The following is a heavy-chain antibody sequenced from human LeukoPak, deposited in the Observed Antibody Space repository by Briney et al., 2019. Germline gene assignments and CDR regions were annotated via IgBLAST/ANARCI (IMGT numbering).Heavy chain of an antibody. V-gene: IGHV4-38-2*02. Sequence: PSETLSLTCTVSGYSISSGYYWGWIRQPPGKGLEWIGSIYYSGSTYYNPSLKSRVTISVDTSKNQFSLKLSSVTAADTAVYYCAGVKGRLSWFDPWGQGTLFTVSS. CDR1: GYSISSGYY. CDR2: IYYSGST. CDR3: AGVKGRLSWFDP. J-gene: IGHJ5*02.